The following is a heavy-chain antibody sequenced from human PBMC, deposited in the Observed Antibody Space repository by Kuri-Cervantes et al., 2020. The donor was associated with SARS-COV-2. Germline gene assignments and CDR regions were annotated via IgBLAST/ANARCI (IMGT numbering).Heavy chain of an antibody. J-gene: IGHJ4*02. CDR1: GGSISSYY. V-gene: IGHV4-59*08. Sequence: SETLSLTCTVSGGSISSYYWSWIRQPPGKGLEWIGYIYYSGSTNYNPSLKSRVTISVDTSKNQFSLKLSSVTAADTAVYYCARAYGDYEVDYWGQGTLVTVSS. D-gene: IGHD4-17*01. CDR2: IYYSGST. CDR3: ARAYGDYEVDY.